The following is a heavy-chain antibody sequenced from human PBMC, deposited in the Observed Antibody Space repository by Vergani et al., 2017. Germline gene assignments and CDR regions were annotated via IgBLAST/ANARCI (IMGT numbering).Heavy chain of an antibody. V-gene: IGHV3-33*06. CDR3: AKDRYYDSSGRDY. CDR2: IWYDGSKK. J-gene: IGHJ4*02. CDR1: GFTFSSYG. D-gene: IGHD3-22*01. Sequence: QVQLVESGGGVVQPGRSLRLSCAASGFTFSSYGMHWVRQTPGKGPEWVAVIWYDGSKKYYPDSVKGRFTISRDDSMNTLYLQMNGLRAEDTAVYYCAKDRYYDSSGRDYWGQGTLVTVSS.